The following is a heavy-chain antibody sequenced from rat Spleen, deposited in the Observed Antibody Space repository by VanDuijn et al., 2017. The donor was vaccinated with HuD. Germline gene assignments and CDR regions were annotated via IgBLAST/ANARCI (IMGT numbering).Heavy chain of an antibody. V-gene: IGHV2S12*01. D-gene: IGHD1-4*01. J-gene: IGHJ3*01. CDR1: GFSLTSDG. CDR3: TRESLPGYNSHWFVY. CDR2: ISSGGNT. Sequence: QVQLKESGPGLVQPSQTLSLTCTVSGFSLTSDGVSWVRQPPGKGLEWIAAISSGGNTYYNSALKSRLSNSRDTSKSQVFLKMNSLQTEDTATYFCTRESLPGYNSHWFVYWGQGTLVTVSS.